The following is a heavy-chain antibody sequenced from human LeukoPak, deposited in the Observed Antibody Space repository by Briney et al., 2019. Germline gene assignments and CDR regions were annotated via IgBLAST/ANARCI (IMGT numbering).Heavy chain of an antibody. Sequence: GGSLRLSCAASGFTVSNIYMSWLRQAPGKELVWVSVIYSGGTTYYADSVKGRFTISRDNSKNTLYLQMNSLRAEDTAVYYCARDRTYCGGDCYAGWFDPWGQGTLVTVSS. CDR3: ARDRTYCGGDCYAGWFDP. J-gene: IGHJ5*02. V-gene: IGHV3-53*01. D-gene: IGHD2-21*02. CDR2: IYSGGTT. CDR1: GFTVSNIY.